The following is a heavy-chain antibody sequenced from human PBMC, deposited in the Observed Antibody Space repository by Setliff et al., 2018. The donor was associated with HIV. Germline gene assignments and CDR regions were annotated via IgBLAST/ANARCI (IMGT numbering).Heavy chain of an antibody. CDR3: ARDHMSVGAWVGATSRGLFQH. CDR1: GYTFTTYY. V-gene: IGHV1-46*01. CDR2: INPSSTST. Sequence: ASVKVSCKASGYTFTTYYIHWVRQAPGQGLEWMGIINPSSTSTNYAQRFQGRVTMTRDTSTSTVYMELSSLRFEDTAVYYCARDHMSVGAWVGATSRGLFQHWGQGTLVTVSS. J-gene: IGHJ1*01. D-gene: IGHD1-26*01.